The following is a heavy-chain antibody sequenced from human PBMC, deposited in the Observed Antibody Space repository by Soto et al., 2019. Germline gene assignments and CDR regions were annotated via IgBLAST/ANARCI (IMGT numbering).Heavy chain of an antibody. Sequence: QLQLQESGPGLVKPSETLSLTCTVSGGSISSSSYYWGWIRQPPGKGLEWIGSIYYSGSTYYNPSLKSRVTRSVDTSKNQFSRKLSSVTAADTAGYYCASELKGTTDYWGQGTLVTVSS. CDR3: ASELKGTTDY. CDR1: GGSISSSSYY. CDR2: IYYSGST. J-gene: IGHJ4*02. V-gene: IGHV4-39*01. D-gene: IGHD4-17*01.